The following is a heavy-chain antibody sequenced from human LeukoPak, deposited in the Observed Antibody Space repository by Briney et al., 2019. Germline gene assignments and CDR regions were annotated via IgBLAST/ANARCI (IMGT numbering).Heavy chain of an antibody. CDR2: ISGSGGST. D-gene: IGHD5-18*01. CDR1: GFTFSSYA. CDR3: AKDPIQLWPLYYYYYGMDV. Sequence: GGSLRLSCAASGFTFSSYAMSWVRQAPGKGLEWVSAISGSGGSTYYADSVKGRFTISRDNSKNTLYLQMNSLRVEDTAVYYCAKDPIQLWPLYYYYYGMDVWGQGTTVTVSS. V-gene: IGHV3-23*01. J-gene: IGHJ6*02.